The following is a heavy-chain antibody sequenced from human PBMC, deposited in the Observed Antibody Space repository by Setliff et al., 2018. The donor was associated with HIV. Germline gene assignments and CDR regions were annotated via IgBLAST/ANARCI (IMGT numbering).Heavy chain of an antibody. CDR1: GDSVSNVGYY. CDR2: IYYSGST. V-gene: IGHV4-39*01. J-gene: IGHJ4*02. Sequence: PSETLSLTCTVSGDSVSNVGYYWGWIRQSPGKGLEWIGSIYYSGSTSYNPSLKSRVTISVHTSKNQFSLRLTSVTAADTAVYYCVRIWDIVGGPSDYWGLGNMDTVSS. D-gene: IGHD1-26*01. CDR3: VRIWDIVGGPSDY.